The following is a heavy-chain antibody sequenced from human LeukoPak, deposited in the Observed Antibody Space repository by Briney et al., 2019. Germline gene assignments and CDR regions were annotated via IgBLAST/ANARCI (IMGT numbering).Heavy chain of an antibody. J-gene: IGHJ4*02. V-gene: IGHV3-13*01. CDR1: GFTFSSYD. CDR2: IGTAGDT. D-gene: IGHD2-21*02. CDR3: ARGAYCGGDCYPPYHFDY. Sequence: GGSLRLSCAASGFTFSSYDMHWVRQATGKGLEWVSGIGTAGDTYYPGSVKGRFTISRENAKNSLYLQMNSLKAGDTAVYYCARGAYCGGDCYPPYHFDYWGQGTLVTVSS.